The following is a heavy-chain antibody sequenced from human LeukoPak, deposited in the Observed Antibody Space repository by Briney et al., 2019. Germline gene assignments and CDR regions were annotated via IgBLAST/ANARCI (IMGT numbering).Heavy chain of an antibody. Sequence: SETLSLTCTVSGGSISSYYWSWIRQPPGKGLEWIGYIYYSGSTNYNPSLKSRATISVDTSKNQFSLKLSSVTAADTAVYYCARSIVATINPDYWGQGTLVTVSS. CDR2: IYYSGST. J-gene: IGHJ4*02. CDR1: GGSISSYY. D-gene: IGHD5-12*01. CDR3: ARSIVATINPDY. V-gene: IGHV4-59*01.